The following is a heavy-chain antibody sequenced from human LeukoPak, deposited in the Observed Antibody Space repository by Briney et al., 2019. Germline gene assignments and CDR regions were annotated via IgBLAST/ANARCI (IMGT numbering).Heavy chain of an antibody. J-gene: IGHJ4*02. V-gene: IGHV4-4*02. CDR1: GGSISSSNW. CDR2: IYHSGST. D-gene: IGHD3-22*01. CDR3: ARDSYYDSSGLDY. Sequence: SETLSLTCAVSGGSISSSNWWSWVRQPPGKGLEWIGEIYHSGSTYYNPSLKSRVTISVDTSKNQFSLKLSSVTAADTAVYYCARDSYYDSSGLDYWGQGTLVTVSS.